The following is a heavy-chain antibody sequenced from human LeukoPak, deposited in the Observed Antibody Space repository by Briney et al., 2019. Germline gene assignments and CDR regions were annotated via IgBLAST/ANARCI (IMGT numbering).Heavy chain of an antibody. J-gene: IGHJ2*01. CDR1: GYTFTNYG. D-gene: IGHD4-17*01. CDR3: ARDFHGDYTSDL. Sequence: ASVKVSCMASGYTFTNYGISWVRQAPGHGLEWMGWISAYNGKTNYAQKLQGRVIMTTDTSTSTAYMELRSLSSDDTAVYYCARDFHGDYTSDLWGRGTLVTVSS. V-gene: IGHV1-18*01. CDR2: ISAYNGKT.